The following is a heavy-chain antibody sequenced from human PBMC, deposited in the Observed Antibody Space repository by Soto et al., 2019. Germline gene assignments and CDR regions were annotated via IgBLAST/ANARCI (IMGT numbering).Heavy chain of an antibody. CDR1: GGTFSSYA. CDR2: IIPVFGVA. V-gene: IGHV1-69*01. D-gene: IGHD3-16*02. J-gene: IGHJ6*02. CDR3: ARANRFYAGDYYFGMDV. Sequence: QVQLVQSGAEVKKPGSSVKVSCKASGGTFSSYAITWLRQAPGQGLEWVGGIIPVFGVAKYSQNFQGRVTITADESTNTAYMELRSLRSEDTAVYYCARANRFYAGDYYFGMDVWGQGTTVTVSS.